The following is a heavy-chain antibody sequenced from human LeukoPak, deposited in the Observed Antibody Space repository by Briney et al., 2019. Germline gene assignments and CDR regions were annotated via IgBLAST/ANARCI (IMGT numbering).Heavy chain of an antibody. V-gene: IGHV3-74*01. Sequence: HPGGSLRLSCAASGFTFSDYYMGWVRQAPGKGLVWVSRIISDGINTSYADSVKGRFTISRDNAKNTLNLQINSLRAEDTAVYYCARDLGQYYDTSDNWFDPWGQGTLVTVSS. D-gene: IGHD3-22*01. CDR1: GFTFSDYY. J-gene: IGHJ5*02. CDR2: IISDGINT. CDR3: ARDLGQYYDTSDNWFDP.